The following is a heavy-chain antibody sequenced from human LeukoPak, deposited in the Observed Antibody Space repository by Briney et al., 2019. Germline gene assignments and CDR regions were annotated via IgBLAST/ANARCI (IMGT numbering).Heavy chain of an antibody. Sequence: GGSLRLSCEASGFTFSSYAMSWVRQAPGKGREGVSAISGSGGSTYYADSVKGRFTISRDNSKNTLYLQMNSLRAEDTAVYYCAKDNSGWYGAFDYWGQGTLVTVSS. CDR3: AKDNSGWYGAFDY. CDR1: GFTFSSYA. J-gene: IGHJ4*02. D-gene: IGHD6-19*01. V-gene: IGHV3-23*01. CDR2: ISGSGGST.